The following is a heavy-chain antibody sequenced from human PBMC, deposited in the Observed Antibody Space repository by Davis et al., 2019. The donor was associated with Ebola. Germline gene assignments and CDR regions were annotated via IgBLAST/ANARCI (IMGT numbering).Heavy chain of an antibody. J-gene: IGHJ4*02. Sequence: SVKVSCKAFGFTFSSSAMQWVRQARGQRLEWIGGIVVGSGNTNFAQKFRERLTMTRDMSTSTVYMEVSRLRFEDTAVYYCAASAGTVGKFDFWGQGTLVTVSS. CDR2: IVVGSGNT. D-gene: IGHD1-14*01. CDR3: AASAGTVGKFDF. V-gene: IGHV1-58*02. CDR1: GFTFSSSA.